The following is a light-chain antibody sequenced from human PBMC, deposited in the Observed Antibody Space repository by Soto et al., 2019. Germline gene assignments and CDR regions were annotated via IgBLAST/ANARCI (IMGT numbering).Light chain of an antibody. CDR1: QSISSK. J-gene: IGKJ4*02. CDR2: GAS. V-gene: IGKV3-15*01. Sequence: DIVMTQSPSTLSASPGDRATLSCRASQSISSKLAWYQQKPGQAPRLLIYGASTRATGVPSRFSGSGSGTEFTLTISSLQSEDFATYYCQQYNSYPLTFGGGTKVDIK. CDR3: QQYNSYPLT.